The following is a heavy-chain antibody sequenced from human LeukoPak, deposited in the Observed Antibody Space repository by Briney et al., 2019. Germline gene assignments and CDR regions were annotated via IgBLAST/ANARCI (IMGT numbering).Heavy chain of an antibody. V-gene: IGHV7-4-1*04. J-gene: IGHJ4*02. CDR3: ARGSPWCSAGSCSDY. Sequence: ASVKVSCKASGYTFTNYAMHWVRQAPGQGLEWMGWVNTNTGNPTYAQGFTGRFVFSLDTSVSMAYLQISSLKAEDTAVYYCARGSPWCSAGSCSDYWGQGTLVTVSS. CDR1: GYTFTNYA. D-gene: IGHD2-15*01. CDR2: VNTNTGNP.